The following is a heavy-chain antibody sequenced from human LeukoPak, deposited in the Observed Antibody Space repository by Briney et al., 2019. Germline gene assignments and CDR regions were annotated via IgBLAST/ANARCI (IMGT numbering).Heavy chain of an antibody. J-gene: IGHJ4*02. Sequence: PGGSLRLSCAASGFTFSSYAMTWVRQAPGKGLEWVSSISTTGTTYYADSVKGRFTVSRDNSKNTLFLQMDSLRADDTAVYYCAKPRVDSGTGSSYGHGLDYWGQGTLVSVSS. CDR2: ISTTGTT. CDR3: AKPRVDSGTGSSYGHGLDY. CDR1: GFTFSSYA. V-gene: IGHV3-23*01. D-gene: IGHD5-18*01.